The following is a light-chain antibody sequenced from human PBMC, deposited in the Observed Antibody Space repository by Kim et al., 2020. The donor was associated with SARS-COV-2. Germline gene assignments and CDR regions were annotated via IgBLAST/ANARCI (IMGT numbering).Light chain of an antibody. J-gene: IGKJ2*01. CDR3: QQYNNWPPKYT. CDR2: GAS. CDR1: QSVSSN. V-gene: IGKV3-15*01. Sequence: EIVMMQSPATLSVSPGERATLSCRASQSVSSNLAWYQQKPGQAPRLLIYGASTRATGIPARFSGSGSGTEFTLTISSLQSEDFAVYYCQQYNNWPPKYTFGQGTKLEI.